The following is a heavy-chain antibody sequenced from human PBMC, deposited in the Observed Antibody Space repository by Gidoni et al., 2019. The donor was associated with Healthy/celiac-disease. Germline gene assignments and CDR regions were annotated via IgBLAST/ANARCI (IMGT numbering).Heavy chain of an antibody. CDR2: IYYSGST. J-gene: IGHJ4*02. CDR1: GGSIRSSSYY. CDR3: ARRRRITIFGVVTIGGFDY. V-gene: IGHV4-39*01. Sequence: QLQLQESGPGLVKPSETLSLTCTVSGGSIRSSSYYWGRIRQPPGKGLEWIGSIYYSGSTYYNPSLKSRVTISVDTSKIQFSLKLSSVTAADTAVYYCARRRRITIFGVVTIGGFDYWGQGTLVTVSS. D-gene: IGHD3-3*01.